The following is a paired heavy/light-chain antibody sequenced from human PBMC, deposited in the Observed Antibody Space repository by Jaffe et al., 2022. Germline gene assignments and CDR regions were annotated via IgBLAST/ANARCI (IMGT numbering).Light chain of an antibody. CDR3: LQHNSYPPT. CDR2: ASS. Sequence: DIQMTQSPSAMSASVGDRVTITCRASQGISNYLAWFQQKPGKVPKRLIYASSSLQSGVPSRFSGSGSGTEFTLTISSLQPEDFATYYCLQHNSYPPTFGQGTKVEIK. V-gene: IGKV1-17*03. CDR1: QGISNY. J-gene: IGKJ1*01.
Heavy chain of an antibody. CDR1: GYTFTSYY. Sequence: QVQLVQSGAEVKKPGASVKVSCKASGYTFTSYYMHWVRQAPGQGLEWMGIINPSGGSTSYAQKFQGRVTMTRDTSTSTVYMELSSLRSEDTAVYYCARDQPMYSSGWYRQDAFDIWGQGTMVTVSS. CDR3: ARDQPMYSSGWYRQDAFDI. J-gene: IGHJ3*02. V-gene: IGHV1-46*03. D-gene: IGHD6-19*01. CDR2: INPSGGST.